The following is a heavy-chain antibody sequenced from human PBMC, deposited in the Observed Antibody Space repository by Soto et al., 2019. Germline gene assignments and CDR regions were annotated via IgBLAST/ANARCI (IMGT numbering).Heavy chain of an antibody. Sequence: QLQLQELGPGLVKPSETLSLTCTVSGGSISRRSYYWGWIRQPPGKRLEWIGSIYYSGSTHYNRSLKTRVTISVDTSQNQFSLKLSSVTAADTAVYYCATIPATPILTDYWGQGTLVTVSS. D-gene: IGHD2-2*02. CDR3: ATIPATPILTDY. CDR1: GGSISRRSYY. CDR2: IYYSGST. J-gene: IGHJ4*02. V-gene: IGHV4-39*01.